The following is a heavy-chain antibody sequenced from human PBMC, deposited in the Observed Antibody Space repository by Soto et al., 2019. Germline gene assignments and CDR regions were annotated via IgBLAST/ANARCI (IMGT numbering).Heavy chain of an antibody. J-gene: IGHJ3*02. V-gene: IGHV1-18*01. CDR1: GYTFVDYG. CDR3: ARPGGSGYVDRFDI. Sequence: QVPLVQSGAEVKKPGASVTVSCKASGYTFVDYGLNWVRQAPGQGLEWMGWIGVYNGDTYYEQKLQGRVTMTADTSTSTAYMELRSLRSDDTAVYYCARPGGSGYVDRFDIWGLGTMVTVSS. CDR2: IGVYNGDT. D-gene: IGHD3-3*01.